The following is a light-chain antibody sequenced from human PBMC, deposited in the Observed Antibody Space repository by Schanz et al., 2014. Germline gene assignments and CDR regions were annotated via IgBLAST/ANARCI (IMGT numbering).Light chain of an antibody. Sequence: QSALTQPASVSGSPGQSITVSCTGTSTDVGSYNLVSWYQQHPGKAPKLMIYEVSKRPSGVPDRFSGSKSGNTASLTVSGLQAEDEADYYCSSYAGSNTLVFGGGTKLTVL. V-gene: IGLV2-14*02. CDR3: SSYAGSNTLV. CDR2: EVS. J-gene: IGLJ2*01. CDR1: STDVGSYNL.